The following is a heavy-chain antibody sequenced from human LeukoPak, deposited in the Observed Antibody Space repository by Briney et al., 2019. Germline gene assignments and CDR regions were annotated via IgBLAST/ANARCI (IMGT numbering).Heavy chain of an antibody. V-gene: IGHV3-7*01. Sequence: GGSLRLSCAASGFTFSNYWMGWVRQAPGKGLEWVANIRPDGSNKYYVDSVKGRFTISRDNAKNSLYLQMVSLRAEDTAVYYCARLRGYSYGYGDYWGQGTLVTVSS. D-gene: IGHD5-18*01. CDR2: IRPDGSNK. CDR3: ARLRGYSYGYGDY. CDR1: GFTFSNYW. J-gene: IGHJ4*02.